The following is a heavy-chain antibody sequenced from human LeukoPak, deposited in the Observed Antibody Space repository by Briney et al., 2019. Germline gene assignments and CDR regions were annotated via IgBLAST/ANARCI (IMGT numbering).Heavy chain of an antibody. CDR1: GITFSSYS. CDR2: ISSFSGTI. D-gene: IGHD4-17*01. CDR3: ARIAVTYTFDY. Sequence: GGSLRLSCVASGITFSSYSMNWVRQAPGKGLEWVSYISSFSGTINYADSVKGRFTISRDNAKNSLYLQMNSLRAEDTAVYYCARIAVTYTFDYWGQGTLVTVSS. J-gene: IGHJ4*02. V-gene: IGHV3-48*04.